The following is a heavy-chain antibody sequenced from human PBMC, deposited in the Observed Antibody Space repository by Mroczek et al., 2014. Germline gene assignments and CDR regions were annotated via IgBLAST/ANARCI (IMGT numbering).Heavy chain of an antibody. CDR3: AREHGGTTLATWQVFDY. CDR2: INPNSGGT. CDR1: GYTFTGYY. V-gene: IGHV1-2*02. J-gene: IGHJ4*02. Sequence: QVQLQESGAEVKKPGASVKVSCKASGYTFTGYYMHWVRQAPGQGLEWMGWINPNSGGTNYAQKFQGRVTMTRDTSISTAYMELSRLRSDDTAVYYCAREHGGTTLATWQVFDYWGQGTLVTVSS. D-gene: IGHD1-1*01.